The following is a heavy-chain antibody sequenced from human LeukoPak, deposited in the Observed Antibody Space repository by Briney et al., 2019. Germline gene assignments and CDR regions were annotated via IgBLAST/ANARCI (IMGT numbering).Heavy chain of an antibody. V-gene: IGHV4-59*12. CDR3: ARGPVIRN. D-gene: IGHD2/OR15-2a*01. CDR1: GGSISSYY. CDR2: IYYSGST. J-gene: IGHJ4*02. Sequence: PSETLSLTCTVSGGSISSYYWSWIRQPPGKGLEWIGYIYYSGSTNYNPSLKSRVTISVDTSKNQFSLKLSSVTAADTAVYYCARGPVIRNWGQGTLVTVSS.